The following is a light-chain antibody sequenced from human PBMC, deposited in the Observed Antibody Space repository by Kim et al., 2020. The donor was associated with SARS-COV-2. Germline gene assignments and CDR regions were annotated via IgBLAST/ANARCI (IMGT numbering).Light chain of an antibody. V-gene: IGLV3-1*01. CDR2: QDS. Sequence: SYELTQPPSVSVSPGQTASITCSGDKWGDKYACWYQQKPGQSPVLVIYQDSKRPSGIPERFSGSNSGNTATLTISGTQAMDEADNYCQAWDSSTHVFGNG. CDR1: KWGDKY. J-gene: IGLJ1*01. CDR3: QAWDSSTHV.